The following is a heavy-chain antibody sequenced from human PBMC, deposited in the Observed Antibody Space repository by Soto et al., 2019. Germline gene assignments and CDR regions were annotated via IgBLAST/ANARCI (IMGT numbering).Heavy chain of an antibody. CDR1: GFTFSSYG. Sequence: PGGSLRLSCAASGFTFSSYGMHWVRQAPGKGLEWVAVISYDGSNTYYADSVKGRFTISRDNSKNTLYLQMNSLRAEDTAVYYCARDDSFLGAPFHYWGQGTLVTVSS. D-gene: IGHD3-16*01. CDR3: ARDDSFLGAPFHY. CDR2: ISYDGSNT. V-gene: IGHV3-30*03. J-gene: IGHJ4*02.